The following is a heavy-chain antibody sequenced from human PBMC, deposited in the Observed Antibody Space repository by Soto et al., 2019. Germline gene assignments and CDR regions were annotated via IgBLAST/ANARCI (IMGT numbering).Heavy chain of an antibody. D-gene: IGHD6-13*01. V-gene: IGHV3-48*02. CDR3: ARDNGLAGSFDP. Sequence: GGSLRLSCAASGFTFRTYIMNWVRQAPGNGLEWISYITSSSTTIYYADSVKGRFTISRDNAKNSLYLQMNSLRDEDTAVYYCARDNGLAGSFDPWGQGTLVTVSS. CDR1: GFTFRTYI. J-gene: IGHJ5*02. CDR2: ITSSSTTI.